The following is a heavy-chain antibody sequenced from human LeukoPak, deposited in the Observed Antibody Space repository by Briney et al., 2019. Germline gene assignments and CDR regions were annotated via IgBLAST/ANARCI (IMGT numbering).Heavy chain of an antibody. D-gene: IGHD6-19*01. V-gene: IGHV7-4-1*02. Sequence: ASVKVSCKASGYTFTSYAMNWVRQAPGQGLEWMGWINTNTGNPTYAQGFTGRFVFSLDTSVSTAYLQISSLKAEDTAVYYCARDMNPSYFIAVAGTPADAFDIWGQGTMVTVSS. CDR1: GYTFTSYA. CDR3: ARDMNPSYFIAVAGTPADAFDI. J-gene: IGHJ3*02. CDR2: INTNTGNP.